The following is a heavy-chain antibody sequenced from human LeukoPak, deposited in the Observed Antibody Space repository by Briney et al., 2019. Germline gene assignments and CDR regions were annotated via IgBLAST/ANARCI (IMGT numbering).Heavy chain of an antibody. D-gene: IGHD6-19*01. Sequence: PGRSLRLSCAASGFTFEVYAMHWVRQAPGKGLVWGSDISWNSGSIGYADSVKGRFTISRDNAKNSLYLQMNSLRAEDKALYYCAEEDSSGCYSSAFDIWGQGTMVTVSS. CDR2: ISWNSGSI. CDR1: GFTFEVYA. J-gene: IGHJ3*02. CDR3: AEEDSSGCYSSAFDI. V-gene: IGHV3-9*01.